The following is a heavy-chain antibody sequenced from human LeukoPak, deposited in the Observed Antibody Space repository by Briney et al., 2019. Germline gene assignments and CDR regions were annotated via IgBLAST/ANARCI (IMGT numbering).Heavy chain of an antibody. J-gene: IGHJ3*01. V-gene: IGHV1-2*02. CDR3: ARELGLNAFDV. Sequence: ASVKVSCKASGYTLTDNHLHWVRQTPGQGLEWMGWIDPNSGGTNFAQNFQGRLTMTRDTSISTAYMELSRLTSDDTTVYYCARELGLNAFDVWGQGTMVTVSS. D-gene: IGHD7-27*01. CDR2: IDPNSGGT. CDR1: GYTLTDNH.